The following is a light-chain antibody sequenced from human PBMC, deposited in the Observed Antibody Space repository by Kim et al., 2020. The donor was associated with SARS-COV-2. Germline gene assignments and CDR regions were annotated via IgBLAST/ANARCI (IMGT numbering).Light chain of an antibody. V-gene: IGLV3-1*01. J-gene: IGLJ1*01. CDR3: QAWDSSTLYV. CDR1: KLGDKY. Sequence: VTPGQTASITCSGDKLGDKYACWYQQKPGQSPVLVIYQDSKRPSGIPERFSGSNSGNTATLTISGTQAMDEADYYCQAWDSSTLYVFGTGTKVTVL. CDR2: QDS.